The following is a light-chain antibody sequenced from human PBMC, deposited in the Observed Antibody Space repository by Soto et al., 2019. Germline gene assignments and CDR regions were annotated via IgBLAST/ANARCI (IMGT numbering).Light chain of an antibody. J-gene: IGKJ4*01. CDR3: QQYYSPPLS. Sequence: IVRSNTPKSLAVSLGERATINCKSSQSVLYSSNNKNYLAWYQQKPGQPPKLLIYWASTRESGVPDRFSGSGSGTDFTLTISSLQAEDVVVYCCQQYYSPPLSFGGGTMVDI. CDR2: WAS. V-gene: IGKV4-1*01. CDR1: QSVLYSSNNKNY.